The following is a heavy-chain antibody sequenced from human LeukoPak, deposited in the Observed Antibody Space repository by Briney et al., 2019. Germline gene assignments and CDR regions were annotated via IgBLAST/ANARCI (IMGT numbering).Heavy chain of an antibody. CDR2: INPDSGDT. V-gene: IGHV1-2*02. Sequence: ASVKVSCKASGYTFIDDYIHWVRQAPGQGLEWMGWINPDSGDTSYAQKFQGRVTMSRDMSISTASMELSRLRSDDTAVYYCARKRLTYYYDSSGFDIWGQGTMVTVSP. J-gene: IGHJ3*02. D-gene: IGHD3-22*01. CDR1: GYTFIDDY. CDR3: ARKRLTYYYDSSGFDI.